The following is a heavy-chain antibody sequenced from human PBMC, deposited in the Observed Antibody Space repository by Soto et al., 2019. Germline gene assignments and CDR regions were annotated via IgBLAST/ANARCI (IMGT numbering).Heavy chain of an antibody. CDR3: ARRGLTFAGGVPTNWFDP. D-gene: IGHD3-16*01. CDR2: TYSTGST. V-gene: IGHV4-4*02. Sequence: QVQLQESGPGLVRPSGTLSLTCSVSSGSISGTHWWSWFRQTPGKGLEWIGETYSTGSTNYKSSLKSRLSISVDTSKNQFFLNLTAVTAADTALYFCARRGLTFAGGVPTNWFDPWGPGTLVTVSS. J-gene: IGHJ5*02. CDR1: SGSISGTHW.